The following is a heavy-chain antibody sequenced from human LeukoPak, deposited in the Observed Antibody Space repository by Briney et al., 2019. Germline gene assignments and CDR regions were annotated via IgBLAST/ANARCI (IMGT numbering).Heavy chain of an antibody. V-gene: IGHV1-8*01. CDR1: GYTFTSYD. J-gene: IGHJ6*03. CDR3: ARVYGDADYYYMDV. D-gene: IGHD4-17*01. Sequence: ASVKVSFKASGYTFTSYDINWVRQAPGQGLEWMGWMNPNSGNTGYAQKFQGRVTMTRNTSISTAYMELSSLRSEDTAVYYCARVYGDADYYYMDVWGKGTTVTVSS. CDR2: MNPNSGNT.